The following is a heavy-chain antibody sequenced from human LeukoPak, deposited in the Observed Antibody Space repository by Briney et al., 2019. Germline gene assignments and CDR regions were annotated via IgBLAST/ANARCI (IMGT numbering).Heavy chain of an antibody. CDR1: GYTFTGYY. CDR2: INPNSGDT. D-gene: IGHD3-3*01. J-gene: IGHJ4*02. CDR3: AASYDFWGGYLNHDY. Sequence: GASVKVSCKASGYTFTGYYMHWVRQAPGQGLEWMGWINPNSGDTNYAQKLQGRVIMTRDTSISTAYMELSRLKSDDTAVYYCAASYDFWGGYLNHDYWGQGTLVTVSS. V-gene: IGHV1-2*02.